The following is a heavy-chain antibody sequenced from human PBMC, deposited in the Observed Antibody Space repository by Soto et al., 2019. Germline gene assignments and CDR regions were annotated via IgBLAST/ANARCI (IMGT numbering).Heavy chain of an antibody. V-gene: IGHV3-7*03. D-gene: IGHD5-12*01. J-gene: IGHJ4*02. CDR1: GFTFSSYW. CDR3: AREKDGYNWGYFDY. Sequence: EVQLVESGGGLVQPGGSLRLSCAASGFTFSSYWMSWVRQAPGKGLEWVANIKQDGSEKYYVDSVKGRFTISRDNAKNSRYLQMNSLRAEDTAVYYCAREKDGYNWGYFDYWGQGTLVTVSS. CDR2: IKQDGSEK.